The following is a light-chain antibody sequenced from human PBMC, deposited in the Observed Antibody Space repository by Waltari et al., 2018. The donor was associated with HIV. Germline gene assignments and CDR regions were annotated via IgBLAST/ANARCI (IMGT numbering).Light chain of an antibody. J-gene: IGLJ2*01. V-gene: IGLV2-8*01. CDR1: SSDVGDNDY. CDR3: TSYAGRDNLV. CDR2: EVS. Sequence: QSALTQPPSASGSPGQAVTISCTGTSSDVGDNDYVSWYQQHPGKAPKVIIYEVSKRPSGVPERFSGSKSVNTASLTVSGLQAEDEADYFCTSYAGRDNLVFGGGTKLTV.